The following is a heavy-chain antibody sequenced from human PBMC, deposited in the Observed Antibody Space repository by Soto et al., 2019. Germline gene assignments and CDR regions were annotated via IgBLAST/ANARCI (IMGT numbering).Heavy chain of an antibody. CDR2: ISGSGDNT. Sequence: PGGSLRLSCEASKLTDSDYAMTWGRQAPGKGLEWVASISGSGDNTYYADSVKGRFAISRDNSKSTLYLQMNSLRGDDAAIYYCATDPNFYDDSAYFTSRWFDNWGQGTQVTVSS. J-gene: IGHJ4*02. CDR1: KLTDSDYA. D-gene: IGHD3-22*01. CDR3: ATDPNFYDDSAYFTSRWFDN. V-gene: IGHV3-23*01.